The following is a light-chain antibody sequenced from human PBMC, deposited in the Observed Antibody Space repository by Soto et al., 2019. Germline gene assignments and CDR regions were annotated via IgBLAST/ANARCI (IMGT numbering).Light chain of an antibody. CDR2: GAS. CDR1: QSVVSNF. CDR3: QQYGNSPWT. Sequence: EIVLTQSPGTLSLSPGERATLSCRASQSVVSNFLAWYQQKPGQAPRLLIHGASNRATGIPGRFSGSGSGTDFNLTISRLEPEDFALYHCQQYGNSPWTFGQGTKVEI. J-gene: IGKJ1*01. V-gene: IGKV3-20*01.